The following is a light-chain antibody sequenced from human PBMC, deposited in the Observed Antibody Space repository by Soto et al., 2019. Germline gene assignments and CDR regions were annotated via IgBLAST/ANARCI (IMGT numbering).Light chain of an antibody. CDR1: QSLSRH. J-gene: IGKJ4*01. CDR2: NTS. CDR3: QQRGDWPPT. V-gene: IGKV3-11*01. Sequence: IVLTQSPATLSLSPGERATLSCRASQSLSRHLAWYQQIPGQAPRLLIYNTSNRATGIPARFSGSGSGTDFTLTISSLEPEDFAVYYCQQRGDWPPTFGGGTKVEIK.